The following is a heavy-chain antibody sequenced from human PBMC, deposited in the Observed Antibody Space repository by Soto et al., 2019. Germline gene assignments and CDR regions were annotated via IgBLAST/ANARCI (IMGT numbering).Heavy chain of an antibody. CDR3: ARGGPVAGTYYYYYGMDV. CDR2: INPSGGST. D-gene: IGHD6-19*01. J-gene: IGHJ6*02. Sequence: GALVKGSCKASGYTFTIYYMHCVRQAPGQGLEWMGIINPSGGSTSYAQKFQGRVTMTRDTSTSTVYMELSSLRSEDTAAYYCARGGPVAGTYYYYYGMDVWGQGATVTVSS. V-gene: IGHV1-46*01. CDR1: GYTFTIYY.